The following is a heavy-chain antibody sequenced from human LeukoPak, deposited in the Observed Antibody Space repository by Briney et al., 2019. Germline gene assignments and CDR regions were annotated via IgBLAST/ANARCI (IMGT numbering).Heavy chain of an antibody. CDR1: GGSFSGYY. CDR2: INHSGST. J-gene: IGHJ3*02. V-gene: IGHV4-34*01. Sequence: SETLFLTCAVYGGSFSGYYWSWIRQPPGKGLEWIGEINHSGSTNYNPSLKSRVTISVDTSKNQFSLKLSSVTAADTAVYYCARENQGDAFDIWGQGTMVTVSS. CDR3: ARENQGDAFDI. D-gene: IGHD1-14*01.